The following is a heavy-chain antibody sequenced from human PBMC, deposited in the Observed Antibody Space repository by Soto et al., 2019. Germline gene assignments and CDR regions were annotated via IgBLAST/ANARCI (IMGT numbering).Heavy chain of an antibody. V-gene: IGHV3-13*01. CDR2: IGIGGDT. Sequence: GGSLRLSCATSGSALSNYDVHWVRQPTGKGLEWVSAIGIGGDTYYADSVKGRFTISRENDKNSLYLQMSSLRAEDTALYYCAFIAAAVTWGQGTLVTVS. CDR3: AFIAAAVT. D-gene: IGHD6-13*01. J-gene: IGHJ5*02. CDR1: GSALSNYD.